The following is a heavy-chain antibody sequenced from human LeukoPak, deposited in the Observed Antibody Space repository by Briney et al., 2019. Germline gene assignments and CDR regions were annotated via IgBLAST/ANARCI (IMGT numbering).Heavy chain of an antibody. CDR1: GFTFSSYS. CDR3: AREIYDFWSGECDY. CDR2: ISSSSSYI. J-gene: IGHJ4*02. Sequence: GGSLRLSCAASGFTFSSYSMNWVRQAPGKGLEWVSSISSSSSYIHYADSVKGRFTISRDNAKNSLYLQMNSLRAEDTAVYYCAREIYDFWSGECDYWGQGTLVTVSS. V-gene: IGHV3-21*01. D-gene: IGHD3-3*01.